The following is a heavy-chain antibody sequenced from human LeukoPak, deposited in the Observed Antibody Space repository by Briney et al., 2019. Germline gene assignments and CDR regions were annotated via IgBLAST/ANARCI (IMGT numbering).Heavy chain of an antibody. CDR3: AKELDTMFFDY. V-gene: IGHV3-43*01. CDR2: AGWAGGTT. CDR1: GFNFDRYT. D-gene: IGHD5-18*01. J-gene: IGHJ4*02. Sequence: SGGSLRLSCATSGFNFDRYTIHWVRQAPGKVLEWVSLAGWAGGTTYYSDSVRGRFTISRDSGKNSVYLQMNSLTTDDTAFYFCAKELDTMFFDYWGRGALVTVSS.